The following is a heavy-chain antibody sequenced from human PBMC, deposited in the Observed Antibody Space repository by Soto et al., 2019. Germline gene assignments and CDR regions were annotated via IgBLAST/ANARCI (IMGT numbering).Heavy chain of an antibody. V-gene: IGHV1-18*01. CDR3: ARDKSAPYYDFWSGYSSPVDAFDI. CDR1: GYTFTSYG. Sequence: GASVKVSCKASGYTFTSYGISWVRQAPGQGHEWMGWISAYNGNTNYAQKLQGRVTMTTDTSTSTAYMELRCLRSDDTAVYYCARDKSAPYYDFWSGYSSPVDAFDIWGQGTMVTVSS. CDR2: ISAYNGNT. D-gene: IGHD3-3*01. J-gene: IGHJ3*02.